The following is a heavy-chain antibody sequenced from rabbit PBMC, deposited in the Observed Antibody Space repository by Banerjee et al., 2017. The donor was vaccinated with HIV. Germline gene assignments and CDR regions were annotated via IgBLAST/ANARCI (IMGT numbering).Heavy chain of an antibody. CDR2: IDTGSSGHI. J-gene: IGHJ4*01. CDR1: GFDLSSYYY. Sequence: QEQLEESGGGLVKPEGSLTLTCKASGFDLSSYYYMCWVRQAPGKGLEWIGCIDTGSSGHIYYASWAKGRFTISKTSSTTVTLQLTSLTATDTATYFCARAYASSSGYYSGYYFDLWGPGTLVTVS. CDR3: ARAYASSSGYYSGYYFDL. V-gene: IGHV1S45*01. D-gene: IGHD1-1*01.